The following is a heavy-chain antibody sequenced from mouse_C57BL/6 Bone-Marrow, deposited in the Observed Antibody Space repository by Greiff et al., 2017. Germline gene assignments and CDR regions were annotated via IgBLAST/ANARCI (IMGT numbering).Heavy chain of an antibody. V-gene: IGHV1-59*01. Sequence: QVQLQQPGAELVRPGTSVKLSCKASGYTFTSYWMHWVKQRPGQGLEWIGVIDPSDSYTNYNQKFKGKATLPVDTSSSTAYMQLSSLTSEDSAVYYGARWGWLLRGGFAYWGQGTLVTVSA. D-gene: IGHD2-3*01. J-gene: IGHJ3*01. CDR2: IDPSDSYT. CDR3: ARWGWLLRGGFAY. CDR1: GYTFTSYW.